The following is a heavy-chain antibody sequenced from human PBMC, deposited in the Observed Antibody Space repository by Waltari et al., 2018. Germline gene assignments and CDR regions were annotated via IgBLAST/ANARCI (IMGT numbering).Heavy chain of an antibody. D-gene: IGHD1-1*01. J-gene: IGHJ4*02. CDR3: ARDTTSRERAGD. V-gene: IGHV3-53*01. Sequence: VRLVESGGGLIHPGGSLRLSSAASGLRVSNTYMHWVRQAPGKGLEWVSVIYTGEMTYYSDAVKGRFTISRDISKNMVYLQMNNLRAEDTALYYCARDTTSRERAGDWGQGTLVTVSS. CDR1: GLRVSNTY. CDR2: IYTGEMT.